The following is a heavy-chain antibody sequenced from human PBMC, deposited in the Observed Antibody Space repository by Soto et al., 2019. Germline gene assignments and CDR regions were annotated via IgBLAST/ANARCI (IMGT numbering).Heavy chain of an antibody. D-gene: IGHD3-10*01. J-gene: IGHJ5*02. V-gene: IGHV1-18*01. Sequence: ASVKVSCKASGYTFTSYGISWVRQAPGQGLEWMGWISAYNGNTNYAQKLQGRFTMTTDTSTSTAYMEMRSLRSDDTAVYYCAKSRFTRGNKDWFDPWGQGTLVTVSS. CDR3: AKSRFTRGNKDWFDP. CDR2: ISAYNGNT. CDR1: GYTFTSYG.